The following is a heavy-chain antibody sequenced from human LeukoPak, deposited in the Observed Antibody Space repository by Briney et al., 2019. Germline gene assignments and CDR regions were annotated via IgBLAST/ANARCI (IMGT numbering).Heavy chain of an antibody. V-gene: IGHV3-7*01. CDR3: ARDADGYED. J-gene: IGHJ4*02. CDR1: GFTFSRAW. CDR2: IKEDGSED. Sequence: GGSLRLSCAASGFTFSRAWMSWVRQAPGKGLEWVANIKEDGSEDYYADSVKGRFAISKDNAKNSLYLQMNNLRAEDTAMYYCARDADGYEDWGQGTLVIVSS. D-gene: IGHD5-24*01.